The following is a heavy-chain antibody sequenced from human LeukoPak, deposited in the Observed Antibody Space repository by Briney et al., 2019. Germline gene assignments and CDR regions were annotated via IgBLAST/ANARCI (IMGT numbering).Heavy chain of an antibody. V-gene: IGHV4-34*01. CDR2: INHSGST. Sequence: SETLSLTCAVYGGSFSGYYWSWIRQPPGKGLEWIGEINHSGSTNYNPSLKSRVTISVDTSKNQFSLKLSSVTAADTAVYYCAIDLVVPAAPAGYWGQGTLVTVSS. J-gene: IGHJ4*02. D-gene: IGHD2-2*01. CDR3: AIDLVVPAAPAGY. CDR1: GGSFSGYY.